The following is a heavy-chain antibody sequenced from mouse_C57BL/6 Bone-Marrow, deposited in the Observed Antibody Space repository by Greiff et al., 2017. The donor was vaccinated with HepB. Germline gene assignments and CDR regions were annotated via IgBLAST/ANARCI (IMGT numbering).Heavy chain of an antibody. CDR3: ARRIPSITTVYYYAMDY. CDR2: IWTGGGT. V-gene: IGHV2-9-1*01. Sequence: QVQLKESGPGLVAPSQSLSITCTVSGFSLTSYAISWVRQPPGKGLEWLGVIWTGGGTNYNSALKSRMSISKDNSKSQVFLKMNSLQTDDTARYYCARRIPSITTVYYYAMDYWAQGTSVPVSS. CDR1: GFSLTSYA. J-gene: IGHJ4*01. D-gene: IGHD1-1*01.